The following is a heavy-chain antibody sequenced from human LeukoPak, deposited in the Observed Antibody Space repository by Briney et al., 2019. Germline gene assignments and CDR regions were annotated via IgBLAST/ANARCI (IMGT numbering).Heavy chain of an antibody. CDR2: VDRDASNI. V-gene: IGHV3-74*01. CDR3: AGGGFSGFDR. D-gene: IGHD5-12*01. CDR1: ELTFYTFW. J-gene: IGHJ4*02. Sequence: GESLRLSCAASELTFYTFWMHWVRQVPGKGLVWVARVDRDASNIDYADSVKGRFTVSRDNSKNTLYLEMNSLRAEDTAVYYCAGGGFSGFDRWGQGVLVSVSS.